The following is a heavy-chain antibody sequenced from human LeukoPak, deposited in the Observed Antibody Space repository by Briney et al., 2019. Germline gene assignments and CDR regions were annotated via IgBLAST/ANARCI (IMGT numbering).Heavy chain of an antibody. CDR3: AKDTGFGEFEVFDY. J-gene: IGHJ4*02. Sequence: QPGRSLRLSCAASGFTFDDYAMHWVRQAPGKGLEWVSGISWNSGSIGYADSVKGRFTISRDNAKNSLYLQMNSLRAEDMASYYCAKDTGFGEFEVFDYWGQGTLVTVSS. D-gene: IGHD3-10*01. CDR2: ISWNSGSI. CDR1: GFTFDDYA. V-gene: IGHV3-9*03.